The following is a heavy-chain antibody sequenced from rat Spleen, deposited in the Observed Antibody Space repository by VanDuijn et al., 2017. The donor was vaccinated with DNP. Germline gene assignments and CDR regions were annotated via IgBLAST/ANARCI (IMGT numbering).Heavy chain of an antibody. CDR1: GYSITTNF. CDR3: ASLNYGRANWFAY. V-gene: IGHV3-1*01. CDR2: ISYSGST. D-gene: IGHD1-3*01. J-gene: IGHJ3*01. Sequence: DVQLQESGSGLVKPSQSLSLTCSVTGYSITTNFWGWIRKFPGNKMEYIGHISYSGSTNYNPSLKSRISITRDTSKNHFFLQLNSVTTEDTATYYCASLNYGRANWFAYWGQGTLVTVSS.